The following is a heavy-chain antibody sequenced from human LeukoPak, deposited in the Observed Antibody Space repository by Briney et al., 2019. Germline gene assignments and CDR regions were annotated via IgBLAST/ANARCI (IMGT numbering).Heavy chain of an antibody. V-gene: IGHV3-23*01. CDR1: GFTFSSYA. J-gene: IGHJ4*02. D-gene: IGHD3-10*01. Sequence: GGSLRLSCAASGFTFSSYAMSWVRQAPGKGLEWVSAISGSGGSTYYADSVKGRFTISRDNSKNTLYLQMNSLRAEDTAVYYCAKDHEWRGYYGSAYYFDYWGQGTLVTVSS. CDR2: ISGSGGST. CDR3: AKDHEWRGYYGSAYYFDY.